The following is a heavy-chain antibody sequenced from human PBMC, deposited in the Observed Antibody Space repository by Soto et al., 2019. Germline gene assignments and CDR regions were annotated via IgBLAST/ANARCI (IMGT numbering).Heavy chain of an antibody. CDR2: ISDSGATT. J-gene: IGHJ4*02. D-gene: IGHD6-19*01. CDR1: GFPFGENA. Sequence: LRLSCAASGFPFGENAMSWVRQAPGKGLEWVSGISDSGATTYYADSVRGRFTISRDNSKNTLYLQMKSLRAEDSASYYCAKEDTSSGSLDYWGQGALVTVSS. CDR3: AKEDTSSGSLDY. V-gene: IGHV3-23*01.